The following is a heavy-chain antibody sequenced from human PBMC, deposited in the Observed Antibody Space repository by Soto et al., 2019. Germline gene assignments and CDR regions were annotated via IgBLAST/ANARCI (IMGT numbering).Heavy chain of an antibody. V-gene: IGHV3-21*06. CDR1: GFTFTSYS. D-gene: IGHD2-15*01. CDR2: ISNNTNYF. Sequence: GASLRLSCAASGFTFTSYSMNSVRQAPGKGLGWVSSISNNTNYFYYGDFMKCRFTISNDKNMNSLYLEMNSLRSEDTAGYYCARESEDSTSNFDYWGQGTLVTVSS. J-gene: IGHJ4*01. CDR3: ARESEDSTSNFDY.